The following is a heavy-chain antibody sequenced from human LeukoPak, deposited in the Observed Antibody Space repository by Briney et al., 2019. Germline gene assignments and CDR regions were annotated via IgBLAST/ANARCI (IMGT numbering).Heavy chain of an antibody. D-gene: IGHD3-22*01. CDR2: IYYGGST. J-gene: IGHJ6*02. CDR3: ARDYYDSSENYYYGMDV. V-gene: IGHV4-39*06. CDR1: GGSISTSSYF. Sequence: PSETLSLTCTVSGGSISTSSYFWGWIRQPPGKGLEWIGNIYYGGSTYYNPSLKSRVTISVDTSKNQFPLKVSSVTAADTAVYYCARDYYDSSENYYYGMDVWGQGTTVTVSS.